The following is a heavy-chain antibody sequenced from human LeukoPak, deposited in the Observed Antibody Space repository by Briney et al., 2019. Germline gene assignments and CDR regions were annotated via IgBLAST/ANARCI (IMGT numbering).Heavy chain of an antibody. CDR1: RFTFSNAW. J-gene: IGHJ3*02. Sequence: GGSLRLSCAASRFTFSNAWMSWVRQAPGKGLEWVGRIKSKTSGGTPDYAAPVKGRFAISREDSKNTLYLQMNSLKTEDAAVYYCTTEGYTYGYHSFDIWGQGTMVTVSS. D-gene: IGHD5-18*01. V-gene: IGHV3-15*01. CDR2: IKSKTSGGTP. CDR3: TTEGYTYGYHSFDI.